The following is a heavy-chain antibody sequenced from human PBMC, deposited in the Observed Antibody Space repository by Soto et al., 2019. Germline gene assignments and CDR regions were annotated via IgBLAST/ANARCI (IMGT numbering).Heavy chain of an antibody. CDR2: IYYSGST. J-gene: IGHJ6*02. D-gene: IGHD6-19*01. Sequence: ASETLSLTCTVSGGSISSSSYYWGWIRQPPGKGLEWIGSIYYSGSTYYNPSLKSRVTISVDTSKNQFSLKLSSVTAADTAVYYCARKMAGYSSGWYQYYYYYYGMDVWGQGTTVTVSS. V-gene: IGHV4-39*01. CDR1: GGSISSSSYY. CDR3: ARKMAGYSSGWYQYYYYYYGMDV.